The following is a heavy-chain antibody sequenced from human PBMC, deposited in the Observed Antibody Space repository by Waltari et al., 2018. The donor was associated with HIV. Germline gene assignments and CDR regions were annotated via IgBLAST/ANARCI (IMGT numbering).Heavy chain of an antibody. D-gene: IGHD6-6*01. J-gene: IGHJ6*02. Sequence: EVQLLESGGGLVQPGGSLRLSCAASGFTFSNYAMSWVRQAPGKGLEWVADISGSANSTYYAEPVKGRFTISRDNSKNKLYLQMNSLRAENTAVYFCVKEHQYSHAWYSYYGMDVWGQGTTVTVSS. V-gene: IGHV3-23*01. CDR2: ISGSANST. CDR3: VKEHQYSHAWYSYYGMDV. CDR1: GFTFSNYA.